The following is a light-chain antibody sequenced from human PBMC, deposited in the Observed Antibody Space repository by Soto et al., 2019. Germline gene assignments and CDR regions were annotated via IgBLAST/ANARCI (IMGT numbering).Light chain of an antibody. CDR2: EDS. CDR1: NSDVGGYNL. J-gene: IGLJ2*01. CDR3: CSHAGSSTYVV. Sequence: QSALTQPASVSGSPGQSIAISCTGTNSDVGGYNLVSWYQQHPGKAPKFLIYEDSKRPSGVSDRFSGSKSGNTASLTISGLQAEDEADYYCCSHAGSSTYVVFGGGTKVTVL. V-gene: IGLV2-23*01.